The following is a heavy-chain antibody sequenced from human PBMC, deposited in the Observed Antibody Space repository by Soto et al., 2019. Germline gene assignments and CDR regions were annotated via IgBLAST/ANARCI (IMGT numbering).Heavy chain of an antibody. J-gene: IGHJ6*02. D-gene: IGHD1-26*01. CDR2: INPNSGGT. CDR1: GYTFTGYY. Sequence: ASVKVSCKASGYTFTGYYMHWVRQAPGQGLEWMGWINPNSGGTNYAQKFQGWVTMTRDTSISTAYMELSRLRSDDTAVYYCARLRAGSYRHCGMDVWGQGTTVTVSS. CDR3: ARLRAGSYRHCGMDV. V-gene: IGHV1-2*04.